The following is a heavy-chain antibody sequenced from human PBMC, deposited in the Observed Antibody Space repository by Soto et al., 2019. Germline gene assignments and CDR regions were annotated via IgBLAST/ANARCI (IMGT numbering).Heavy chain of an antibody. CDR2: IDPSDSQT. J-gene: IGHJ4*02. CDR1: GYSFAGYW. D-gene: IGHD3-22*01. Sequence: GECLKISCKGSGYSFAGYWITWVRQKPGKGLEWMGRIDPSDSQTYYSPSFRGHVTISVTKSITTVFLQWSSLRASDTAMYYCARQIYDSDTGPNFQYYFDSWGQGTPVTVSS. CDR3: ARQIYDSDTGPNFQYYFDS. V-gene: IGHV5-10-1*01.